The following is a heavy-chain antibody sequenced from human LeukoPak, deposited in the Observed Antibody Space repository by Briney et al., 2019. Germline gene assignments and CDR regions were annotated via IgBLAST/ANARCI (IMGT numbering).Heavy chain of an antibody. Sequence: GGSLRLSCAASGFIFRDYAMSWVRQAPGEGLEWVSGISGSGTSTYYADSVKGRFTISRDKSKNTVYLQMHSLRAEDTAVYYCAKGDCSSTNCYPDYWGQGTLVTVSS. J-gene: IGHJ4*02. CDR1: GFIFRDYA. CDR3: AKGDCSSTNCYPDY. D-gene: IGHD2-2*01. CDR2: ISGSGTST. V-gene: IGHV3-23*01.